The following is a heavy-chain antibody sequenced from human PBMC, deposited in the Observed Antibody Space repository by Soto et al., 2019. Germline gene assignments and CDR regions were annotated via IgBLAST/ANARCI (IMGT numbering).Heavy chain of an antibody. CDR3: ARGGGRLDY. J-gene: IGHJ4*02. CDR2: ISSSGNTI. Sequence: EVQLVESGGGLVQPGGSPRLSCAASGFTFTSYEMNWVRQAPGKGLEWVSYISSSGNTIYYADSVKGRFTISRENAKNSLYLQMNSLRAEDTAVYYCARGGGRLDYWGQGTLVTVSS. V-gene: IGHV3-48*03. CDR1: GFTFTSYE. D-gene: IGHD2-15*01.